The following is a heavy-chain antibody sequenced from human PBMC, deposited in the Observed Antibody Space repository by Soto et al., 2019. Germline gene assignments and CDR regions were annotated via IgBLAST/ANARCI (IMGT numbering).Heavy chain of an antibody. D-gene: IGHD3-9*01. CDR1: RFTFSNFA. V-gene: IGHV3-23*01. CDR2: ITGTSANT. J-gene: IGHJ4*02. CDR3: AKGGATYGLLTHDY. Sequence: EVQLLESGGGLVQPGGSLRLSCAASRFTFSNFAMSWVRQAPGKGLEWVSTITGTSANTYYTDSVKGRFAISRDNSQNTLDRQMNSLTTEDTAVYYCAKGGATYGLLTHDYWGQGTLVTVSS.